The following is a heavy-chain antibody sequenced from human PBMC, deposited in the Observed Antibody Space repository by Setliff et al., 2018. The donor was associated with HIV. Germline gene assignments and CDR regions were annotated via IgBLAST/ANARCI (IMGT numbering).Heavy chain of an antibody. V-gene: IGHV3-30*07. CDR2: IWYDGSNK. J-gene: IGHJ1*01. D-gene: IGHD6-19*01. CDR3: ARDPAMSGWALAD. CDR1: GFSFNTYA. Sequence: PGGSLRLSCAASGFSFNTYAMHWVRQAPGKGLEWVAVIWYDGSNKYYGDSVKGRFTISRDNSKNMVYLEMNNLRGEDSAVYYCARDPAMSGWALADWGQGTQVTVSS.